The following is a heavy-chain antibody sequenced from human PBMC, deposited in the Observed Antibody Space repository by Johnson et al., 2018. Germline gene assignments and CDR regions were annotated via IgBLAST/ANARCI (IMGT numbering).Heavy chain of an antibody. V-gene: IGHV3-30*18. J-gene: IGHJ6*02. CDR3: AKDRPPALDAYYYYGMDV. Sequence: QVQLVESGGGVVQPGRSLRLSCEASGFTFSSYGMHWVRPAPGKGLEWVAVISYDGSNKFYADSVKGRFIISRANSKNTLYPQMNSLRAEDTAVYYCAKDRPPALDAYYYYGMDVWGQGTTVTVSS. CDR1: GFTFSSYG. CDR2: ISYDGSNK. D-gene: IGHD2-8*01.